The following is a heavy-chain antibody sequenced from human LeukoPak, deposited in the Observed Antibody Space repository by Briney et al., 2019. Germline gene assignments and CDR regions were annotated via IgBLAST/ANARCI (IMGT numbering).Heavy chain of an antibody. Sequence: PGGSLRLSCAASGSTVSSNYMSWVRQAPGKGLEWVSVIYSGGSTYYADSVKGRFTISRDNSKNTLYLQMNSLRAEDTAVYYCVSRRPGSYPEFDYWGQGTLVTVSS. CDR3: VSRRPGSYPEFDY. V-gene: IGHV3-53*01. CDR1: GSTVSSNY. D-gene: IGHD3-10*01. CDR2: IYSGGST. J-gene: IGHJ4*02.